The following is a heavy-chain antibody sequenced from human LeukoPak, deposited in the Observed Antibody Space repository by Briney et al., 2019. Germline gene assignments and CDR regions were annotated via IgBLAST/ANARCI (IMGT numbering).Heavy chain of an antibody. CDR1: GHTFTGYY. V-gene: IGHV1-2*06. CDR3: AFIAAAGTGGDFDY. CDR2: INPNSGGT. J-gene: IGHJ4*02. Sequence: ASVKVSCKASGHTFTGYYMHWVRQAPGQGLEWMGRINPNSGGTNYAQKFQGRVTMTRDTSISTAYMELSRLRSDGTAVYYCAFIAAAGTGGDFDYWGQGTLVTVSS. D-gene: IGHD6-13*01.